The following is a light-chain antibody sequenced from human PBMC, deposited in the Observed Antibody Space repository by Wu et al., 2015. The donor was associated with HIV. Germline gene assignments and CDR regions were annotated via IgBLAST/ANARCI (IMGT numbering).Light chain of an antibody. J-gene: IGKJ4*01. V-gene: IGKV3-20*01. Sequence: DIVMTQSPATLSVSPGERATLSCRASQSVSSNYLAWYQQKPGQAPRLLIYGASGRATDIPDRFSGSGSGTGFTLTISRLEPEDFAVYYCQQYRRSPSFGGGTKVEIK. CDR2: GAS. CDR1: QSVSSNY. CDR3: QQYRRSPS.